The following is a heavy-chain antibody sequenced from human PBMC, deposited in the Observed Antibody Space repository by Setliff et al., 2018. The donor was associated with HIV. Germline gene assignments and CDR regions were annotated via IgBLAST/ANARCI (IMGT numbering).Heavy chain of an antibody. V-gene: IGHV4-39*01. J-gene: IGHJ4*02. CDR2: IYYTGFT. CDR3: TKEGRGDPGLATTRLDY. Sequence: KPSETLSLTCSVSGDSLSTSSYFWGWDRQSPGKGLEWIGNIYYTGFTYYSPSLKSRVTISIDTSKSQFSLNLTSVTDSDTAVYYCTKEGRGDPGLATTRLDYWGQGKLVTVSS. D-gene: IGHD1-1*01. CDR1: GDSLSTSSYF.